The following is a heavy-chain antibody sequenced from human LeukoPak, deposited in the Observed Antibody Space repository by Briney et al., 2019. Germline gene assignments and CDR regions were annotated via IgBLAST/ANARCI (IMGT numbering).Heavy chain of an antibody. D-gene: IGHD6-6*01. CDR2: IRSKANSYAT. V-gene: IGHV3-73*01. J-gene: IGHJ4*02. CDR3: TSANPKYSSSSSDY. Sequence: PGGSLRLSXAASGFTFSGSAMHWVRQASGKGLEWVGRIRSKANSYATAYAASVKGRFTISRDDSKNTAYLQMNSLKTEDTAVYYCTSANPKYSSSSSDYWGQGTLVTVSS. CDR1: GFTFSGSA.